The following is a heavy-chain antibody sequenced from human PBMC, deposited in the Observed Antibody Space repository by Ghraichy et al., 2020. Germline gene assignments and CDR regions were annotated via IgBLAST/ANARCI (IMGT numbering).Heavy chain of an antibody. V-gene: IGHV3-30-3*01. J-gene: IGHJ6*02. Sequence: GESLNISCAASGFTFTTFSMHWVRQAPGKGLEWVAVISHDGSNKYYADSLKGRFTISRDNSKNTLYLQMNSLRAEDTAVYYCARDIKSSSWSYYYYAMDVWGQGTTVTVSS. CDR1: GFTFTTFS. CDR3: ARDIKSSSWSYYYYAMDV. D-gene: IGHD6-13*01. CDR2: ISHDGSNK.